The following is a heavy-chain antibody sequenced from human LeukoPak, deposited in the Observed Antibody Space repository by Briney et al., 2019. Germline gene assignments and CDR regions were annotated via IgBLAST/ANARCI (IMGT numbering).Heavy chain of an antibody. CDR2: INPSGGST. Sequence: ASVKVSCKASGYTFTSYYMHWVRQAPGQGLEWMGIINPSGGSTSYAQKFQGRVTMTRDTSTSTVYMELSSLRSEDTAVYYCARDKDYYGSGSDKGALDYWGQGTLVSVSS. J-gene: IGHJ4*02. V-gene: IGHV1-46*01. CDR1: GYTFTSYY. CDR3: ARDKDYYGSGSDKGALDY. D-gene: IGHD3-10*01.